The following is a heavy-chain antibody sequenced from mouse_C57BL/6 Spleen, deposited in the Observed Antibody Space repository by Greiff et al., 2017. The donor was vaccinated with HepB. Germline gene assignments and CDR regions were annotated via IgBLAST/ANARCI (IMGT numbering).Heavy chain of an antibody. D-gene: IGHD1-1*01. J-gene: IGHJ1*03. CDR1: GFSFTSYG. V-gene: IGHV2-5*01. CDR2: IWRGGST. Sequence: QVQLKQSGPGLVQPSQSLSITCTVSGFSFTSYGVHWVRQSPGKGLEWLGVIWRGGSTDYNAAFMSRLSITKDNSKSQVFFKMNSLQADDTAIYYCAKKGDYGSSYWYFDVWGTGTTVTVSS. CDR3: AKKGDYGSSYWYFDV.